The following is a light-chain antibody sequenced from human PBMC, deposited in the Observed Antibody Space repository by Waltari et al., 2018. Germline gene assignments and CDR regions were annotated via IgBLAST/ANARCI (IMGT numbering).Light chain of an antibody. Sequence: IQLTQSPSSLSASVGDRVTITCRASQGISSYLAWYQQKPGKAPKLLIYAASTLQSGVPSSVSGSGSGTDFTLTISSLQPEDFATYYCQQLNSYPRTFGQGTKLEIK. V-gene: IGKV1-9*01. CDR2: AAS. J-gene: IGKJ2*01. CDR3: QQLNSYPRT. CDR1: QGISSY.